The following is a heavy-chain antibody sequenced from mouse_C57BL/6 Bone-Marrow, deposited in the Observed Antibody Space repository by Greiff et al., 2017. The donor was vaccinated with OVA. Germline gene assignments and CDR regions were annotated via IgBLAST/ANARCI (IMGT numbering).Heavy chain of an antibody. CDR1: GYTFTSYG. J-gene: IGHJ2*01. CDR2: IYPRSGNT. D-gene: IGHD2-3*01. CDR3: ARWLLPFDY. V-gene: IGHV1-81*01. Sequence: QVQLQQSGAELARPGASVKLSCKASGYTFTSYGISWVKQRTGQGLEWIGEIYPRSGNTYYNEKFKGKATLTADKSSSTAYMKLRSLTSEDSAVYFCARWLLPFDYWGQGTALTVTS.